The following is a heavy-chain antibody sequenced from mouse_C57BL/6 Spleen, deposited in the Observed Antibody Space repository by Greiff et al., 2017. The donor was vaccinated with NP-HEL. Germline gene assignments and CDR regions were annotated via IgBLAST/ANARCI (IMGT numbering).Heavy chain of an antibody. CDR2: INPGSGGT. D-gene: IGHD1-2*01. CDR3: ARSLLRRDYFDY. Sequence: VQLQQSGAELVRPGTSVKVSCKASGYAFTNYLIEWVKQRPGQGLEWIGVINPGSGGTNYNEKFKGKATLTADKSSSTAYMQLSSLTSEDSAVYFCARSLLRRDYFDYWGQGTTLTVSS. J-gene: IGHJ2*01. V-gene: IGHV1-54*01. CDR1: GYAFTNYL.